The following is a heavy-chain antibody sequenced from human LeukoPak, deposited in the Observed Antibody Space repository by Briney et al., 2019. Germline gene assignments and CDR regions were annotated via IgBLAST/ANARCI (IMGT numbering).Heavy chain of an antibody. J-gene: IGHJ6*03. CDR1: GFTFSSYS. V-gene: IGHV3-21*01. D-gene: IGHD4-11*01. Sequence: GGSLRLSCAASGFTFSSYSMNWVRQAPGKGLEWVSSISSSSSYIYYADSVKGRFTISRDNAKNSLYLQMNSLRAEDTAVYYCASMNDYSNYVVYYYMDVWGKGTTVTVSS. CDR2: ISSSSSYI. CDR3: ASMNDYSNYVVYYYMDV.